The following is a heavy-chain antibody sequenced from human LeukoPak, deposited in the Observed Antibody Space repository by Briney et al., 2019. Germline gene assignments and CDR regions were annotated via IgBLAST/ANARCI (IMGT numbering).Heavy chain of an antibody. V-gene: IGHV4-38-2*01. D-gene: IGHD3-3*01. J-gene: IGHJ4*02. CDR3: ARPISSQGYFGVVID. CDR2: IYHSGSP. Sequence: SETLSLTCAVPGYSISSASYWGWIRQPPGKGLEWIGNIYHSGSPYYNPSLKSRVTISVDTSKNQFSLKLSSVTAADTAVYYCARPISSQGYFGVVIDWGQGTLVTVSS. CDR1: GYSISSASY.